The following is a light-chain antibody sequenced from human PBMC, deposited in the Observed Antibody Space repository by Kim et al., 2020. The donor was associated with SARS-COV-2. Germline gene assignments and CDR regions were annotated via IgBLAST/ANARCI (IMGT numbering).Light chain of an antibody. V-gene: IGKV3-20*01. Sequence: AERATPPCRASLSGRRNYLAWYQQNPGQAPRLLIYGASSSATGIPDRFSGSGSGTDFTLTITRLEPEDCAVYYCQQYSSLPATFGPGTKVYIK. CDR1: LSGRRNY. CDR3: QQYSSLPAT. CDR2: GAS. J-gene: IGKJ1*01.